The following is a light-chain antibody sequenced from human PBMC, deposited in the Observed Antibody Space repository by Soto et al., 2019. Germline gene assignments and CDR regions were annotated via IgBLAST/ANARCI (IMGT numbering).Light chain of an antibody. Sequence: QSALTQPASVSGSPGQSITISCTGTSSDVGGYNYVSWYQQHPGKAHKLMIYDVTNRPSGVSNRFSGSKSGNTASLTISGLQADDEADYYCSSYTSSNTRGFGSGTKLTVL. CDR1: SSDVGGYNY. J-gene: IGLJ1*01. CDR2: DVT. V-gene: IGLV2-14*03. CDR3: SSYTSSNTRG.